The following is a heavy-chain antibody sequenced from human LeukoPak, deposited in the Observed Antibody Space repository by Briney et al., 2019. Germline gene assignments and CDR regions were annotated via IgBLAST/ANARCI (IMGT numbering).Heavy chain of an antibody. D-gene: IGHD3-22*01. CDR2: IYYSGST. CDR3: ARVRYYDSSGVDY. CDR1: GGSISSGDYY. Sequence: ASQTLSLTCTVSGGSISSGDYYWSWIRQPPGKGLEWIGYIYYSGSTYYNPSLKSRVTISVDTSMNQFSLKLSSVTAADTAVYYCARVRYYDSSGVDYWGQGTLVTVSS. J-gene: IGHJ4*02. V-gene: IGHV4-30-4*08.